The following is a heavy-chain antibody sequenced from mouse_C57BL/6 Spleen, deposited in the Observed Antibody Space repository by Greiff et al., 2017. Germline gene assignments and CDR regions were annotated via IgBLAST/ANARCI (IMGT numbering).Heavy chain of an antibody. V-gene: IGHV1-26*01. CDR2: INPNNGGT. CDR1: GYTFTDYY. CDR3: AMSLIDFDY. D-gene: IGHD1-1*01. J-gene: IGHJ2*01. Sequence: DVQLQESGPELVKPGASVKISCKASGYTFTDYYMNWVKQSHGKSLEWIGDINPNNGGTSYNQKFKGKATLTVDKSSSTAYMELRSLTSEDSAVYYCAMSLIDFDYWGQGTTLTVSS.